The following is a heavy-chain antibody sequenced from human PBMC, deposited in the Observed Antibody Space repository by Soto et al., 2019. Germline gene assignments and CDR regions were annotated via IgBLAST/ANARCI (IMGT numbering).Heavy chain of an antibody. D-gene: IGHD6-13*01. CDR2: ISGSGGST. Sequence: EVQLLESGGGLVQPGGSLRLSCAASGFTFSSYAMSWVRQAPGKGLEWVSAISGSGGSTYYADSVKGRFTISRDNSKNTLYRQMNSLRAEDTAVYYCAKRDSSSWYSFDYWGQGTLVTVSS. V-gene: IGHV3-23*01. J-gene: IGHJ4*02. CDR1: GFTFSSYA. CDR3: AKRDSSSWYSFDY.